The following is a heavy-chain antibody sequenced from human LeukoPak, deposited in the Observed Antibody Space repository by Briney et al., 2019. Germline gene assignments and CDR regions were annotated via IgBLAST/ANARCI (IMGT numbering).Heavy chain of an antibody. CDR2: IYYSGST. V-gene: IGHV4-59*01. J-gene: IGHJ5*02. CDR1: GGSISSYY. Sequence: SETLSLTCTVSGGSISSYYWSWIRQPPGKGLEWIGYIYYSGSTNYNPSLKSRVTISVDTSKNQFSLKLSSVTAADTAVYYCARSSSSWAKWSDPWGQGTLVTVSS. CDR3: ARSSSSWAKWSDP. D-gene: IGHD6-13*01.